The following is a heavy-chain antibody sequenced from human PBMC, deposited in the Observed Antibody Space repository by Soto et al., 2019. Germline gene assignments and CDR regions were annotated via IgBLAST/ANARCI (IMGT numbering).Heavy chain of an antibody. J-gene: IGHJ4*02. CDR3: ARESGSPQLDY. V-gene: IGHV3-7*05. Sequence: GGSLRLSCAASGFTFSSYWMSWVRQAPGKGLEWVANIKQGGSEKYYVDSVKGRFTISRDNAKNSLYLQMNSLRAEDTAVYYCARESGSPQLDYWGQGTLVTVSS. CDR1: GFTFSSYW. CDR2: IKQGGSEK. D-gene: IGHD3-10*01.